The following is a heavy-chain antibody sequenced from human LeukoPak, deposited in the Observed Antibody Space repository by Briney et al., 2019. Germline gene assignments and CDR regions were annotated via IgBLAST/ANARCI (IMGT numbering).Heavy chain of an antibody. CDR2: IWSDGVDT. CDR1: GFTFSSYD. CDR3: ARDPKVGATRD. J-gene: IGHJ4*02. Sequence: GGSLRLSCAASGFTFSSYDMNWVRQAPGKGLEWVAVIWSDGVDTYHADSVKGRFTISRDNSKNTLYLQMNSLRAEDTAVYYCARDPKVGATRDWGQGTLVTVSS. V-gene: IGHV3-33*01. D-gene: IGHD1-26*01.